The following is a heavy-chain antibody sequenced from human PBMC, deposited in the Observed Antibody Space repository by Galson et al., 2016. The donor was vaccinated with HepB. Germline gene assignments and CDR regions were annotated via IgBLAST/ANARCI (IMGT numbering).Heavy chain of an antibody. Sequence: QVQLQESGPGLVKPSQTLSLTCTVSGGSINSGGHYWNWIRQPPGKGLEWIGFIYYTGSPHHNPSTKSRITIQMYTSKNHFSLKLSSVTAADTAVYYCAREWKSGSSVAFDIWGQGTMVTVSS. V-gene: IGHV4-31*03. D-gene: IGHD3-10*01. CDR2: IYYTGSP. CDR1: GGSINSGGHY. J-gene: IGHJ3*02. CDR3: AREWKSGSSVAFDI.